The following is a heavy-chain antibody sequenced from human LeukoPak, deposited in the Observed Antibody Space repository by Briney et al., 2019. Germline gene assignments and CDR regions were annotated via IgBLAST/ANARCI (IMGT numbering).Heavy chain of an antibody. Sequence: PSETLSLTCTVYGGSISNYYWTWIRQPPGKGLEWIGNVYISGSTNYNPSLKSRVTMSVDASKNQFDLKLSSVTAADTAVYYCARGTAVLVAWGQGTMVTVAS. J-gene: IGHJ3*01. D-gene: IGHD2-15*01. CDR2: VYISGST. CDR3: ARGTAVLVA. CDR1: GGSISNYY. V-gene: IGHV4-4*08.